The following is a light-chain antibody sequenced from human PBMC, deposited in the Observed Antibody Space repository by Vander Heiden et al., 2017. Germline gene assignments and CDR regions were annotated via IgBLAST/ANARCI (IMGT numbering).Light chain of an antibody. CDR3: SSYTSTSTHWV. V-gene: IGLV2-14*01. Sequence: QSALTQPASVSGSPGQSITISCTGTSSDVGGYNYVSWYQQHPGKAPKRMMYDVSNRPSGVSNRFSGSKSGNTASLTISGLQAEDEADDYCSSYTSTSTHWVFGGGTKLTGL. CDR2: DVS. CDR1: SSDVGGYNY. J-gene: IGLJ3*02.